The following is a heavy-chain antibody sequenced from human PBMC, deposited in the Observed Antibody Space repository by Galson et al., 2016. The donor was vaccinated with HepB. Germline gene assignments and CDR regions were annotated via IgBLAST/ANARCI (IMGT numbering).Heavy chain of an antibody. CDR1: GFTFSSYG. J-gene: IGHJ4*02. Sequence: SLRLSCAASGFTFSSYGMHWVRQAPGKGLEWMTVIAYDGSYKYYADSVKGRFTISRDNSKNTLYLQMNSLRAEDTAVYYGAKDNPLRSYFDYWGQGTPVTVSS. CDR3: AKDNPLRSYFDY. V-gene: IGHV3-30*18. D-gene: IGHD1-14*01. CDR2: IAYDGSYK.